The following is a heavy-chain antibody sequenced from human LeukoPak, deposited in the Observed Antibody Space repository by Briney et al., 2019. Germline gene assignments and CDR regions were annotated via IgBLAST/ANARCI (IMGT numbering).Heavy chain of an antibody. V-gene: IGHV3-20*04. CDR1: GFTVSSNY. CDR3: TKDRSGYYDGSFDI. J-gene: IGHJ3*02. Sequence: GGSLRLSCAASGFTVSSNYMSWVRQAPGKGLEWVSGIDWSGRSTGYADSVKGRFTISRDNAKNSLYLQMISLRAEDTAFYSCTKDRSGYYDGSFDIWGQGTTVTVSS. CDR2: IDWSGRST. D-gene: IGHD3-22*01.